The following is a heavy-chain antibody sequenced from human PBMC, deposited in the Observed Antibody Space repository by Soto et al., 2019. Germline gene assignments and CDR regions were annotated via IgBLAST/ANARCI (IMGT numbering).Heavy chain of an antibody. Sequence: QVQLVQSGVEVKKPGASVKVSCKASGYTFTDYRMIWVRQAPGQGLEWLGIINPSGGSTNYAPNFQVRVTLTSDSFTSTVYMELSNLRSEDTAVYYCARPAGRRANWFDPWGQGTLVTVSS. V-gene: IGHV1-46*01. D-gene: IGHD6-6*01. CDR2: INPSGGST. J-gene: IGHJ5*02. CDR3: ARPAGRRANWFDP. CDR1: GYTFTDYR.